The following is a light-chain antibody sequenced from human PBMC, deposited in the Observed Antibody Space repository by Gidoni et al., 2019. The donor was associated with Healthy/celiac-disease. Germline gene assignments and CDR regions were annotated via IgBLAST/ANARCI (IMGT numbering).Light chain of an antibody. CDR3: QQDYNLPWT. J-gene: IGKJ1*01. Sequence: PGERVTLSCRASQSVSSSYLTWYQQKPGQAPRLLLSGSGSGTDFTLTISSLQPEDFAVYYCQQDYNLPWTFGQGTKVEIK. V-gene: IGKV3D-7*01. CDR1: QSVSSSY.